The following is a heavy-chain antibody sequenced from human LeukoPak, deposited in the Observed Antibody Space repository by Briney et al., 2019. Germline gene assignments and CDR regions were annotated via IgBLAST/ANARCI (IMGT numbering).Heavy chain of an antibody. D-gene: IGHD3-10*01. J-gene: IGHJ4*02. CDR2: INAGNGAT. CDR3: ARDRAGQFDY. Sequence: ASVKVSCKASGYTFTTFPMHWVRQAPGQRLEWMGWINAGNGATKYSQKFQGRVTITRDTSASTAYMELSSLTSEDTAVYYCARDRAGQFDYWGQGTLVTVSS. V-gene: IGHV1-3*01. CDR1: GYTFTTFP.